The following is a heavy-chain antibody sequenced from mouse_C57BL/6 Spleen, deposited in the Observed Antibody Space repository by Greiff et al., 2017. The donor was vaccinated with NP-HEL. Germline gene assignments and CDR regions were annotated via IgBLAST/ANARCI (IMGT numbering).Heavy chain of an antibody. CDR2: INPNNGGT. CDR3: ARSYNYYDYDKDAMDY. CDR1: GYTFTDYN. J-gene: IGHJ4*01. Sequence: EVQLQQSGPELVKPGASVKIPCKASGYTFTDYNMDWVKQSHGKSLEWIGDINPNNGGTIYNQKFKGKATLTVDKSSSTAYMELRSLTSEDTAVYYCARSYNYYDYDKDAMDYWGQGTSVTVSS. V-gene: IGHV1-18*01. D-gene: IGHD2-4*01.